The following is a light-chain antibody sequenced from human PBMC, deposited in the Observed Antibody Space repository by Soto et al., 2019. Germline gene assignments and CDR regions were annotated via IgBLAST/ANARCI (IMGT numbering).Light chain of an antibody. Sequence: LTQSSGSRSLSRVDTATLSFRVSQTVRNNYLAWYQQKPGKAPRLLIYDASSRASGIPDRFSGSGSGTEFTLTISSLQPDDFATYYCQQYNSYPLTFGGGTKVDIK. CDR2: DAS. J-gene: IGKJ4*01. V-gene: IGKV3-20*01. CDR1: QTVRNNY. CDR3: QQYNSYPLT.